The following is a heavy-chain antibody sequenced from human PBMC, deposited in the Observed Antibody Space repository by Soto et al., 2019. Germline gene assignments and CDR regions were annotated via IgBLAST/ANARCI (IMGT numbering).Heavy chain of an antibody. J-gene: IGHJ6*03. Sequence: PSETLSLTCTVSGGSISSYYWSWIRQPPGKGLEWIGYIYYSGSTNYNPSLKSRVTISVDTSKNQFSLKLSSVTAADTAVYYCARGRPIFGVVTQAISFCSHATQTYYYYMDVWGKGTTVNVAS. CDR1: GGSISSYY. V-gene: IGHV4-59*01. D-gene: IGHD3-3*01. CDR3: ARGRPIFGVVTQAISFCSHATQTYYYYMDV. CDR2: IYYSGST.